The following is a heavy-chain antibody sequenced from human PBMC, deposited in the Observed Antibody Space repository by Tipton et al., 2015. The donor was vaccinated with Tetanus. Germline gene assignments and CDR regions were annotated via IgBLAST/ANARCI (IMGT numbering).Heavy chain of an antibody. Sequence: QLVQSGAEVKKPGASVKVSCKASGYNFTSYGIRWVRQATGQGLEWMGWISPYNGNTNYAQKLQGGVTMTTDTSTSTACMELRSLRSDDTAVYYCARVGVSSWYGEFDYWGQGTLVTVSS. D-gene: IGHD6-13*01. J-gene: IGHJ4*02. CDR1: GYNFTSYG. CDR3: ARVGVSSWYGEFDY. V-gene: IGHV1-18*01. CDR2: ISPYNGNT.